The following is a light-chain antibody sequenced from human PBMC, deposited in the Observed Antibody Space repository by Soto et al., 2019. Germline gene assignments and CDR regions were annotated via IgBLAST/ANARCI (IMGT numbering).Light chain of an antibody. J-gene: IGKJ2*01. CDR1: QSIDRW. Sequence: LTQSPSTLSASVGDRVTITCRASQSIDRWLAWYQQKPGQAPRLLIYDASNRATGIPARFSGSGSGTDFTLTISSLEPEDFAVYYCQQRSNWPSTFGQGTKLEIK. CDR3: QQRSNWPST. CDR2: DAS. V-gene: IGKV3-11*01.